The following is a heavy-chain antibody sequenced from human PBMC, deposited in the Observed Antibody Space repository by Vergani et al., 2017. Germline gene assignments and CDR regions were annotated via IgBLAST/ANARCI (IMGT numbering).Heavy chain of an antibody. J-gene: IGHJ5*02. Sequence: QAQLQESGPGLVKPSETLSLTCHVFGVSVTAYNCNWIRQAPGKGLEWIGSLSTTGAATHASHNPSLKSRVSISVDTSKSQFSLRLTSVAAADSAIDYCAGGTHSWQRADRWGQGLLVSVSS. V-gene: IGHV4-4*09. CDR3: AGGTHSWQRADR. CDR1: GVSVTAYN. D-gene: IGHD6-13*01. CDR2: LSTTGAA.